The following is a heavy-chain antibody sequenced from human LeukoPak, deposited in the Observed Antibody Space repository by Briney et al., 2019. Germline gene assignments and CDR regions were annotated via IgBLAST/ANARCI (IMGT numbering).Heavy chain of an antibody. Sequence: PSQTLSLTCTVSGGSISSGGYYWSWIRQHPGKGLEWIGYIYYSGSTYYNPSLKSRVTISVDTSKNQFSLKLSSVTAADTAVYYCARDLGDSNYFWFDPWGQGTLVTVSS. CDR3: ARDLGDSNYFWFDP. CDR1: GGSISSGGYY. D-gene: IGHD4-11*01. J-gene: IGHJ5*02. V-gene: IGHV4-31*03. CDR2: IYYSGST.